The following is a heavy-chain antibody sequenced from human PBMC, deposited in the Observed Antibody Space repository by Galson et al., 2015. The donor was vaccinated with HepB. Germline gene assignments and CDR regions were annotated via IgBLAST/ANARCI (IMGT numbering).Heavy chain of an antibody. J-gene: IGHJ4*02. Sequence: SLRLSCAASGFTFSSYAMCWVRQAPGKGLEWVSAISGSGGSTYYADSVKGRFTISRDNSKNTLYLQMNSLRAEDTAVYYCAKARRLLRFLEWFSEYYFDYWGQGTLVTVSS. D-gene: IGHD3-3*01. CDR3: AKARRLLRFLEWFSEYYFDY. CDR1: GFTFSSYA. V-gene: IGHV3-23*01. CDR2: ISGSGGST.